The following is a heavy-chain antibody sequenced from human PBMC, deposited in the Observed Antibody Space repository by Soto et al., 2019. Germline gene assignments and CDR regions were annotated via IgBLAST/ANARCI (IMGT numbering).Heavy chain of an antibody. CDR3: ASATYQLLKPDTKEYYFDY. CDR1: GGSISSGGYY. D-gene: IGHD2-2*01. J-gene: IGHJ4*02. V-gene: IGHV4-31*03. Sequence: SETLSLTCTVSGGSISSGGYYWSWIRQHPGKGLEWIGYIYYSGSTYYNPSLKSRVTISVDTSKNQFSLKLSSVTAADTAVYYCASATYQLLKPDTKEYYFDYWGQVTLVTAAS. CDR2: IYYSGST.